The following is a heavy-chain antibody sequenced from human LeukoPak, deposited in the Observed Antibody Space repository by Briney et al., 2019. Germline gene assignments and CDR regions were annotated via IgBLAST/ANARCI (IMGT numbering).Heavy chain of an antibody. V-gene: IGHV1-18*01. J-gene: IGHJ4*02. CDR1: GYNFTNYG. CDR3: ARAPAFGDYGGDY. D-gene: IGHD4-17*01. CDR2: ISAYSGDT. Sequence: ASVTVSCKASGYNFTNYGISWVRQAPGQGLEWMGWISAYSGDTNYAQRLQGRLTMTTDTSPTTAYLELRSLTSDDTAVYYCARAPAFGDYGGDYWGQGTLVTVSS.